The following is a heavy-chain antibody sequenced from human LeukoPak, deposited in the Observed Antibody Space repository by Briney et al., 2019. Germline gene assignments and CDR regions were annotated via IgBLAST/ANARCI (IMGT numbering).Heavy chain of an antibody. Sequence: LETLSLTCTVSGGSISSYYWSWIRQPPGKGLEWIGYIYYSGSTNYNPSLKSRVTISVDTSKNQFSLKLSSVTAADTAVYYCARGGSGYDSFYYYGMDVWGQGTTVTVSS. V-gene: IGHV4-59*01. D-gene: IGHD5-12*01. J-gene: IGHJ6*02. CDR2: IYYSGST. CDR1: GGSISSYY. CDR3: ARGGSGYDSFYYYGMDV.